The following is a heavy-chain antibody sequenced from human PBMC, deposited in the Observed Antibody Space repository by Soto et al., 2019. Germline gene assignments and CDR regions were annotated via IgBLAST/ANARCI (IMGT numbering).Heavy chain of an antibody. CDR1: GGSISSYY. V-gene: IGHV4-59*01. CDR2: IYYSGST. CDR3: ARAFGELSLDY. D-gene: IGHD3-10*01. J-gene: IGHJ4*02. Sequence: PSETLSLTCTVSGGSISSYYWSWIRQPPGKGLEWIGYIYYSGSTNYNPSLKSRVTISVDTSKNQFSLKLSSVTAADTAVYYCARAFGELSLDYWGQGTLVTVSS.